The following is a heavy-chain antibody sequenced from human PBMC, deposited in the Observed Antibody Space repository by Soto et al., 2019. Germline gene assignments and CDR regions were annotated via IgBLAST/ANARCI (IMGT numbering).Heavy chain of an antibody. V-gene: IGHV1-2*04. Sequence: ASVKVSCKASGYTFTGYYMHWVRQAPGQGLEWMGWINPNSGDTNYAQKFQGWVTMTRDTSITTAYMELSRLKSDDTAVYYCARSDLLLFNAFDIWGQGTMVTVSS. CDR2: INPNSGDT. J-gene: IGHJ3*02. D-gene: IGHD2-21*02. CDR1: GYTFTGYY. CDR3: ARSDLLLFNAFDI.